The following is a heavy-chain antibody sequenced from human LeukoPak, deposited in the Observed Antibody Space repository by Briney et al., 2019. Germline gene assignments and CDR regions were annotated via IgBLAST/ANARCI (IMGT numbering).Heavy chain of an antibody. J-gene: IGHJ4*02. D-gene: IGHD3-10*01. Sequence: PGGSLTLSCVGSGFNIGHYGLHWVRQAPGKGLEWVAFIQADAQNRWYADSVKGCFTISKDNSKSTVYLHMNSLKGDDTAVYYCAKDRMVRGTLDYWGQGTLVTVSS. V-gene: IGHV3-30*02. CDR1: GFNIGHYG. CDR3: AKDRMVRGTLDY. CDR2: IQADAQNR.